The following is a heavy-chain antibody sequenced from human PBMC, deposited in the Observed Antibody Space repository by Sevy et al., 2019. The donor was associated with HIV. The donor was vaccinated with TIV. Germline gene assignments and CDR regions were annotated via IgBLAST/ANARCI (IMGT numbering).Heavy chain of an antibody. CDR2: ISSSSSYI. CDR1: GFTFSSYS. Sequence: GGSLRLSCAASGFTFSSYSMNWVRQAPGKGLEWVSSISSSSSYIYYADSVKGRFTISRDNAKNSLYLQMNSLRAEDTAVYYCASVGYCSSTSCSQHYGMDVWGQGPRSPSP. D-gene: IGHD2-2*01. CDR3: ASVGYCSSTSCSQHYGMDV. V-gene: IGHV3-21*01. J-gene: IGHJ6*02.